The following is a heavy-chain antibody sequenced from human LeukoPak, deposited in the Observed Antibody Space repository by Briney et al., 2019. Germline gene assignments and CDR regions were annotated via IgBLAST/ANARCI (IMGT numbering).Heavy chain of an antibody. D-gene: IGHD6-6*01. J-gene: IGHJ4*02. CDR2: ISSSSSYR. CDR1: GFTFSSYS. Sequence: GGSLRLSCAASGFTFSSYSMNWVRQAPGKGLEWVSSISSSSSYRYYADSVKGRFTISRDNAKNSLYLQMNSLRAEDTAVYYCARVQYSSSAIDYWGQGTLVTVSS. CDR3: ARVQYSSSAIDY. V-gene: IGHV3-21*01.